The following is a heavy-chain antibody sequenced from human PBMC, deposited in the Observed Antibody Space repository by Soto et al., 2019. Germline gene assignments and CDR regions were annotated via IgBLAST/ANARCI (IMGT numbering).Heavy chain of an antibody. D-gene: IGHD5-12*01. Sequence: QVQLVQSGAEVKKPGSSVKVSCKASGGTFSSYTISWVRQAPGQGLEWMGRIIPILGIANYAQKFQGRVTITADKSTSTAYMELSSLRSEDTAVYYCAGGGDSGYDYYYYYYMDVWGKGTTVTVSS. V-gene: IGHV1-69*02. CDR3: AGGGDSGYDYYYYYYMDV. CDR2: IIPILGIA. J-gene: IGHJ6*03. CDR1: GGTFSSYT.